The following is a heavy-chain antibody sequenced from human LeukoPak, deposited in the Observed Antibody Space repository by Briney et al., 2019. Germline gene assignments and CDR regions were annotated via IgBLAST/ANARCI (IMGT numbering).Heavy chain of an antibody. CDR1: GGSISTRSYY. CDR2: MFYSGST. D-gene: IGHD6-13*01. CDR3: GRNSIAVAGTSWFDP. Sequence: SETLSLTCIVSGGSISTRSYYWGWIRQPPGKGPEWIGSMFYSGSTYYNPSLTTRVTISVDTSKNQFSLKLSSVTAADTAVYYCGRNSIAVAGTSWFDPWGQGTLVTVSS. J-gene: IGHJ5*02. V-gene: IGHV4-39*01.